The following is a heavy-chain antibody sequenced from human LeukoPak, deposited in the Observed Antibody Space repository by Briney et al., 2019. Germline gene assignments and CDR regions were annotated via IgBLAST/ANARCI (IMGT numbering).Heavy chain of an antibody. D-gene: IGHD6-13*01. CDR1: GYTFTSYG. CDR2: ISAYNGNT. J-gene: IGHJ4*02. V-gene: IGHV1-18*01. Sequence: GASVKVSCKASGYTFTSYGISWVRQAPGQGLEWMGWISAYNGNTNYAQKLQGRVTMTTDASTSTAYMELRSLRSDDTAVYYCARVSHGIAAAGTYYYWGQGTLVTVSS. CDR3: ARVSHGIAAAGTYYY.